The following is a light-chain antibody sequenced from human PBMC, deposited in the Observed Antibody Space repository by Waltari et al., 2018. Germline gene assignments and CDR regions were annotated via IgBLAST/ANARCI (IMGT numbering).Light chain of an antibody. J-gene: IGKJ1*01. CDR1: QSVSTY. Sequence: DIQMTQSPSTLSASVGDRVTISSRASQSVSTYLAWYQHRPGKAPALPIYEASNLESGVPSRVSGSGSGTEFTLTITSLQPDDFGTYFCHQYNIYPWTFGQGTKVEI. CDR3: HQYNIYPWT. CDR2: EAS. V-gene: IGKV1-5*03.